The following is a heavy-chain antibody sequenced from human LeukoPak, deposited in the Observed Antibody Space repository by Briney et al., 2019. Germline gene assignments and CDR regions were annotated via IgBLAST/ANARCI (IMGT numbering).Heavy chain of an antibody. CDR1: GGSISSSSYY. J-gene: IGHJ4*02. CDR3: AVGGGFGSSSDY. Sequence: SETLSLTCTVSGGSISSSSYYWGWIRQPLGKGLEWIGSIYYSGSTYYNPSLKSRVTISVDTSKNQFSLKLSSVTAADTAVYYCAVGGGFGSSSDYWGQGTLVTVSS. D-gene: IGHD6-6*01. V-gene: IGHV4-39*01. CDR2: IYYSGST.